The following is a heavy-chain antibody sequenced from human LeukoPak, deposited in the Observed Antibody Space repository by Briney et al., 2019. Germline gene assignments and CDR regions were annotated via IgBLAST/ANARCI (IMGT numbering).Heavy chain of an antibody. J-gene: IGHJ5*02. D-gene: IGHD3-10*01. CDR1: GFTFSSYA. CDR2: ISYDGSYK. Sequence: PGRSLRVSCAASGFTFSSYAMHWVRQAPGKGLEWVAVISYDGSYKYHADSVKGRFTISRDNSRNTLYLQMNSLRAEDTAVYYCARGISMVRGAITSYNWFDPWGQGTLVTVSS. CDR3: ARGISMVRGAITSYNWFDP. V-gene: IGHV3-30-3*01.